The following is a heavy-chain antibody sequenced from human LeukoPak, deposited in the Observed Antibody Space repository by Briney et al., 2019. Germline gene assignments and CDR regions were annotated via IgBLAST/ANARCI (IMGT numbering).Heavy chain of an antibody. CDR1: GYTFTSYY. Sequence: GASVKVSCKASGYTFTSYYMHWVRQAPGQGLEWMGIINPSGGSTSYAQKFQGRVTMTRDTSTSTVYMELSSLRSEDTAVYYCASSSMGGYNFPWYFDLWGRGTLVTVSS. V-gene: IGHV1-46*01. D-gene: IGHD5-24*01. CDR3: ASSSMGGYNFPWYFDL. CDR2: INPSGGST. J-gene: IGHJ2*01.